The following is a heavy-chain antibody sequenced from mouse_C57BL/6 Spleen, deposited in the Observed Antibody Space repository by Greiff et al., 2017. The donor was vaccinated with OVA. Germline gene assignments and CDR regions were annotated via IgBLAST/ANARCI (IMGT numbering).Heavy chain of an antibody. D-gene: IGHD1-1*01. V-gene: IGHV1-63*01. CDR2: IYPGGGYT. J-gene: IGHJ3*01. CDR1: GYTFTNYW. CDR3: AREGDGSSWFAY. Sequence: VKLVESGAELVRPGTSVKMSCKASGYTFTNYWIGWAKQRPGHGLEWIGDIYPGGGYTNYNEKFKGKATLTADKSSSTAYMQFSSLTSEDSAIYYCAREGDGSSWFAYWGQGTLVTVSA.